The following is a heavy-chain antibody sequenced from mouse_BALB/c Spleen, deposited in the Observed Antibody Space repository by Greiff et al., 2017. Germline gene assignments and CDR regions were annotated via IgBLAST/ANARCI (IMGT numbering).Heavy chain of an antibody. CDR3: TGGSYYYAMDY. CDR2: IDPETGGT. V-gene: IGHV1-15*01. J-gene: IGHJ4*01. CDR1: GYTFTDYE. Sequence: QVQLQQSGAELVRPGASVTLSCMASGYTFTDYEMHWVKQTPVHGLEWIGAIDPETGGTAYNQKFKGKATLTADKSSSTAYMELRSLTSEDSAVYYCTGGSYYYAMDYWGQGTSVTVSS.